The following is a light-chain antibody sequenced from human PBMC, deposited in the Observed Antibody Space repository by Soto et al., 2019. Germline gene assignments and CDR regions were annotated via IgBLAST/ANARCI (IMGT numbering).Light chain of an antibody. CDR1: QSIRSY. Sequence: DIQMTQSPSSLSASVGDRVTITCRASQSIRSYLHWYQQKPGKAPKLLIYAASSLQNAVPSGFSGSGSGTKFTLTISSLQPEDFATYFCQQSYITLTFGGGTKVEI. V-gene: IGKV1-39*01. J-gene: IGKJ4*01. CDR2: AAS. CDR3: QQSYITLT.